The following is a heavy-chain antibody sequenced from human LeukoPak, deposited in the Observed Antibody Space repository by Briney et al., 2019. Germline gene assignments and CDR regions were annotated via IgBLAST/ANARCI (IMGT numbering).Heavy chain of an antibody. V-gene: IGHV5-51*01. CDR2: IYPGDSDT. CDR1: GYSSTSYW. J-gene: IGHJ6*02. D-gene: IGHD4-17*01. Sequence: GESLKISCKGSGYSSTSYWIGWVRQMPGKGLEWMGIIYPGDSDTRYSPSFQGQVTISADKSISTAYLQWSSLKASDTAMYYCARAYGDYAKYYYYGMDVWGQGTTVTVSS. CDR3: ARAYGDYAKYYYYGMDV.